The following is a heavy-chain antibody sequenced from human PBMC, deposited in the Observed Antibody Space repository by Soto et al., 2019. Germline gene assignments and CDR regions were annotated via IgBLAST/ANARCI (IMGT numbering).Heavy chain of an antibody. J-gene: IGHJ4*02. V-gene: IGHV3-23*01. CDR2: IGGSGGYK. CDR3: AKDAAMVSSTFNYFDY. Sequence: GGSLRLSCAASGFFFSSYAMSWVRQAPGKGLEWVSGIGGSGGYKSYADSVKGRFTISRDNSKNTLYLQMESLGAEDTAVYYCAKDAAMVSSTFNYFDYWGQGTLVTVSS. CDR1: GFFFSSYA. D-gene: IGHD6-13*01.